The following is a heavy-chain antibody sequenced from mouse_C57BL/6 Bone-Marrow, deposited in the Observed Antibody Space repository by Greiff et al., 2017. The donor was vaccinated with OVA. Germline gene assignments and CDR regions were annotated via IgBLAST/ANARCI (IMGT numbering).Heavy chain of an antibody. D-gene: IGHD1-1*01. V-gene: IGHV5-17*01. CDR3: AREDYYYGSYWYFDV. Sequence: EVQRVESGGGLVKPGGSLKLSCAASGFTFSDYGMHWVRQAPEKGLEWVAYISSGSSTIYYADTVKGRFPISRDNAKNTLFLQMTSLRSEDTARYYCAREDYYYGSYWYFDVWGTGTTVTVSA. CDR1: GFTFSDYG. J-gene: IGHJ1*03. CDR2: ISSGSSTI.